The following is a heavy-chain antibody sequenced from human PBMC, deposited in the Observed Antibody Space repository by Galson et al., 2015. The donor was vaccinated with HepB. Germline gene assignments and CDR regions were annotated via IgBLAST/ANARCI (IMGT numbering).Heavy chain of an antibody. CDR3: ARGGTSSVVGLWFGELFFDY. J-gene: IGHJ4*02. Sequence: SVKVSCKASGYTFTSYGISWVRQAPGQGLEWMGWISAYNGNTNYAQKLQGRVTMTTDTSTSTAYMELRSLRSDDTAVYYCARGGTSSVVGLWFGELFFDYWGQGTLVTVSS. CDR2: ISAYNGNT. V-gene: IGHV1-18*01. CDR1: GYTFTSYG. D-gene: IGHD3-10*01.